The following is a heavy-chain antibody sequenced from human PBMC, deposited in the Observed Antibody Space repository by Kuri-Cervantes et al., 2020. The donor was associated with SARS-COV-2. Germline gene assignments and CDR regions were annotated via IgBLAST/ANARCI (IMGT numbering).Heavy chain of an antibody. V-gene: IGHV3-7*01. CDR2: IKQDGSEK. J-gene: IGHJ4*02. Sequence: ETLSLTCAASGFTFSGYWMNWVRQAPGKGLEWVANIKQDGSEKYYVDSVKGRFTISRDNAKNSLYLQMNSLRAEDTAVYYCARGPNLRRPVQFDYWGQGTLVTVSS. CDR1: GFTFSGYW. D-gene: IGHD4-17*01. CDR3: ARGPNLRRPVQFDY.